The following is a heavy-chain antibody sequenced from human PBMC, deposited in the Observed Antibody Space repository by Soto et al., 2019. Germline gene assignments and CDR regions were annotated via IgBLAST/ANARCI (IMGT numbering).Heavy chain of an antibody. J-gene: IGHJ4*02. CDR2: ISTNNGNT. CDR1: GYTFSNYD. CDR3: GRVTIAVAGWAFDY. Sequence: QVQLVQSGAEVKKPGASVKVSCKASGYTFSNYDISWVRQAPGQGLEWMGWISTNNGNTDHAQKLQGRVTMTTDTSTTTAYMELRSLRSDHTAVYYCGRVTIAVAGWAFDYWGQGTLVTVSS. D-gene: IGHD6-19*01. V-gene: IGHV1-18*04.